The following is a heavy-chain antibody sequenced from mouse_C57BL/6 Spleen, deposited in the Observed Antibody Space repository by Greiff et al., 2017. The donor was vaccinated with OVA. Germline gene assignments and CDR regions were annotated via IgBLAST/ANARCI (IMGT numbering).Heavy chain of an antibody. CDR2: ISSGGDYI. D-gene: IGHD2-2*01. V-gene: IGHV5-9-1*02. CDR1: GFTFSSYA. CDR3: TRDSGYLYYFDY. J-gene: IGHJ2*01. Sequence: EVKVEESGEGLVKPGGSLKLSCAASGFTFSSYAMSWVRQTPEKRLEWVAYISSGGDYIYYADTVKGRFTISRDNARNTLYLQMSSLKSEDTAMYYCTRDSGYLYYFDYWGQGTTLTVSS.